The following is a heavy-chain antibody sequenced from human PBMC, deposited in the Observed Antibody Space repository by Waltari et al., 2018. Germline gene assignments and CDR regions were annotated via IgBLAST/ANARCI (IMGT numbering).Heavy chain of an antibody. V-gene: IGHV4-59*01. CDR2: IYYSGRT. J-gene: IGHJ4*02. Sequence: QVQLQESGPGLVKPSETLSLTCTVSGGSISSYYWSWIRQPPGKGLEWIGYIYYSGRTNYTPSLKSRVTISVDTSKNQSSLKLSSVTAADTAVYYCARDPGSPQLPYFDYWGQGTLVTVSS. CDR3: ARDPGSPQLPYFDY. CDR1: GGSISSYY. D-gene: IGHD2-2*01.